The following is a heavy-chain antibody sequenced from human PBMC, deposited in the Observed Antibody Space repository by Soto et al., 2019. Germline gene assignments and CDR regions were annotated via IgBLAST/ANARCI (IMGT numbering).Heavy chain of an antibody. CDR3: ARDTKLLCGSVSYDIPFDY. CDR2: ISSSSSYI. D-gene: IGHD3-10*01. Sequence: EVQLVESGGGLVKPGGSLRLSCAASGFTFSSYSMNWVRQAPGKGLEWVSSISSSSSYIYYADSVKGRFTISRDNAKNSLYLQINSLRAEDMAVYYCARDTKLLCGSVSYDIPFDYWGQGTLVTVSS. V-gene: IGHV3-21*01. J-gene: IGHJ4*02. CDR1: GFTFSSYS.